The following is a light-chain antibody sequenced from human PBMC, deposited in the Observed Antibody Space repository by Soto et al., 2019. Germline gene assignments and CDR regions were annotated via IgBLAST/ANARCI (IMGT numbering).Light chain of an antibody. V-gene: IGKV3-15*01. CDR1: QSVRSN. CDR2: DAS. J-gene: IGKJ2*01. Sequence: EIVMTQSPATLSASPGETVTLSCRASQSVRSNLAWYQQKPGQAPRLLIYDASNVATGVPARFSGSGSGTEFALTISSLQSEDFAIYYCQQYDHWPPYTFGQGTKLEIK. CDR3: QQYDHWPPYT.